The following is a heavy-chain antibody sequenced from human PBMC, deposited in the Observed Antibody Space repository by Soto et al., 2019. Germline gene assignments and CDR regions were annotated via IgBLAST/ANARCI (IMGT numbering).Heavy chain of an antibody. CDR1: GGSFSNSY. V-gene: IGHV4-4*07. CDR2: IYTSGST. D-gene: IGHD5-12*01. CDR3: ARAPLRTTIPKDAFDI. J-gene: IGHJ3*02. Sequence: PSETLSLTCNVSGGSFSNSYWSWIRQPAGKGLEWIGRIYTSGSTTSNPSLKSRVSMSVDTSKSQFSLSLSSVTAADTAVYYCARAPLRTTIPKDAFDIWGQGTVVTVSS.